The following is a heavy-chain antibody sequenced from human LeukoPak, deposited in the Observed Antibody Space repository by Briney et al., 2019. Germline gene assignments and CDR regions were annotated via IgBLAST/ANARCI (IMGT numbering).Heavy chain of an antibody. Sequence: GGSLRLSCAASGFTFSSYRMSWVRQAPGKGLEWVANIKQDGSEKYFVGSVKGRLTISRDNANNSLYLQMNSLRAEDTAVYYCVRAFRFLEDYWGQGTLVTVSS. V-gene: IGHV3-7*01. J-gene: IGHJ4*02. D-gene: IGHD3-3*01. CDR2: IKQDGSEK. CDR1: GFTFSSYR. CDR3: VRAFRFLEDY.